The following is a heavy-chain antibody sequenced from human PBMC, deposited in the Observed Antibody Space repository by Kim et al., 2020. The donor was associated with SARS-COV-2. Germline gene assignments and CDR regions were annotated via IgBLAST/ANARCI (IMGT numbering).Heavy chain of an antibody. V-gene: IGHV3-13*05. D-gene: IGHD6-13*01. CDR1: GFTFSSYD. J-gene: IGHJ6*02. CDR2: IGTAGDP. Sequence: GGSLRLSCAASGFTFSSYDMHWVRQATGKGLEWVSAIGTAGDPYYPGSVKGRFTISRENAKNSLYLQMNSLRAGDTAVYYCARGGRIAAAGKVRRSGHGGYGMDVWGQGTTVTVSS. CDR3: ARGGRIAAAGKVRRSGHGGYGMDV.